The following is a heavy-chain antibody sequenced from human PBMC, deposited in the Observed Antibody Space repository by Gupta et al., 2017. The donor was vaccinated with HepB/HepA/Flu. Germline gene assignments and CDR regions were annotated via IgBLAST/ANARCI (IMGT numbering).Heavy chain of an antibody. V-gene: IGHV4-39*01. CDR1: GAPIVRTMDH. D-gene: IGHD6-19*01. CDR3: AKLRRSGVYFFDY. Sequence: HRLLQESGPGRVKPSGTLPLPSDVAGAPIVRTMDHWGWIRQPPGKGLEWIGGIYKRGDTYYNPSLKSRVTISVDTSKNQFSLNLSSVTATDTAVYYCAKLRRSGVYFFDYWGQGALVTV. CDR2: IYKRGDT. J-gene: IGHJ4*02.